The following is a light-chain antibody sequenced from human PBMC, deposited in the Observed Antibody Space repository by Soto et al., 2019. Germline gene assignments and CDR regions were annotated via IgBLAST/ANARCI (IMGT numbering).Light chain of an antibody. V-gene: IGLV1-44*01. CDR3: AAWDDSLNGFV. J-gene: IGLJ1*01. CDR2: TNN. Sequence: QSVLTQPPSASGAPGQRVTISCSGSSSNIGSNTVNWYQQLPGTAPKLLIYTNNQRPSGVRDRFSGSRSGTSASLAISGLQSEDEADYYCAAWDDSLNGFVFGTATNVTVL. CDR1: SSNIGSNT.